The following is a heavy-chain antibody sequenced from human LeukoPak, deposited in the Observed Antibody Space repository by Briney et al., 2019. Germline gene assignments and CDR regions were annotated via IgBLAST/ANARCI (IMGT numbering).Heavy chain of an antibody. Sequence: GGSLRLSCAASGFTFSSYEMNWVRQAPGKGLEWVSYIRSSGDTIYYADSVKGRFTISRDNAKNSLYLQMNSLRAEDTAVYYCVRGQSILWWRGDYWGQGTLVTVPS. V-gene: IGHV3-48*03. J-gene: IGHJ4*02. CDR1: GFTFSSYE. CDR2: IRSSGDTI. D-gene: IGHD2-21*01. CDR3: VRGQSILWWRGDY.